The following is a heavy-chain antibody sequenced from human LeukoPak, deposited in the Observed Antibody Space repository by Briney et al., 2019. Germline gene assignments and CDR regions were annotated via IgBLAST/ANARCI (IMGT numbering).Heavy chain of an antibody. D-gene: IGHD2-15*01. V-gene: IGHV5-51*01. CDR2: IYPGDSDT. CDR3: ARASGCSGGSCYSYLDP. Sequence: GESLKISCKGSGYSFTSYWIGWVRQMPGKGLEWMGIIYPGDSDTRYSPSFQGQVTISDDKSISTAYLQWSSLKASDTAMYYCARASGCSGGSCYSYLDPWGQGTLVTVSS. CDR1: GYSFTSYW. J-gene: IGHJ5*02.